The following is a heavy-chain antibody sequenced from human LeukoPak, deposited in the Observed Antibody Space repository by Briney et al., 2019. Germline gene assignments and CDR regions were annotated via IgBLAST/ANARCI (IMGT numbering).Heavy chain of an antibody. CDR2: IYYSGST. CDR1: GGSISSSSYY. CDR3: ARVDYIVVVPAAIGAFDI. D-gene: IGHD2-2*02. V-gene: IGHV4-39*07. Sequence: PSETLSLTCTVSGGSISSSSYYWGRIRQPPGKGLEWIGSIYYSGSTYYNPSLKSRVTISVDTSKNQFSLKLSSVTAADTAVYYCARVDYIVVVPAAIGAFDIWGQGTMVTVSS. J-gene: IGHJ3*02.